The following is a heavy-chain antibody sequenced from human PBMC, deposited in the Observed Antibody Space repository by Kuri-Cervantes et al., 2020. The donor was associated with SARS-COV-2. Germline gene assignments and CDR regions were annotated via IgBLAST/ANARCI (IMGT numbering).Heavy chain of an antibody. CDR1: GYTFTSYG. D-gene: IGHD3-16*01. CDR2: INPNSGGT. Sequence: ASVKVSCKASGYTFTSYGISWVRQAPGQGLEWMGWINPNSGGTNYAQKFQGWVTMTRDTSISTAYMELSRLRSDDTAVYYWGREGGFGMADYWGQGTLVTVSS. V-gene: IGHV1-2*04. CDR3: GREGGFGMADY. J-gene: IGHJ4*02.